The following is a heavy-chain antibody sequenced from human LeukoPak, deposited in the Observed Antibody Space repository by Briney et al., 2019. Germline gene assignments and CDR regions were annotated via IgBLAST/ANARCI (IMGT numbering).Heavy chain of an antibody. D-gene: IGHD5-24*01. J-gene: IGHJ4*02. Sequence: GRSLRLSCAASGFTFDNYGMHWVRQTPGKGLEWVSGISWNSGSTGYADSVKGRFTISRDNAKNSLNLQMNSLRAEDTALYYCVKDKRDGYNAAPFDYWGQGTLVTVSS. V-gene: IGHV3-9*01. CDR3: VKDKRDGYNAAPFDY. CDR2: ISWNSGST. CDR1: GFTFDNYG.